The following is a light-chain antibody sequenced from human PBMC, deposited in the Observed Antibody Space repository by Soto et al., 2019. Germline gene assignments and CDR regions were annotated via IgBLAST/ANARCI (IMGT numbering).Light chain of an antibody. CDR3: QQYSNWPPWT. CDR1: QSVSNNY. CDR2: GAS. J-gene: IGKJ1*01. V-gene: IGKV3-20*01. Sequence: EIVLTQSPGTLSLSPGERATLSCRASQSVSNNYLAWYQQKPGQAPRLLIYGASNRATGIPDRFSGSGSGTEFTLTISSLQSEDFAIYYCQQYSNWPPWTFGQGTRVEVK.